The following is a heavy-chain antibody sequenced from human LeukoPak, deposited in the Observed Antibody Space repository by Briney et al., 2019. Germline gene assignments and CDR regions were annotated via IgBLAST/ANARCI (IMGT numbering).Heavy chain of an antibody. CDR3: AKDGSGWSNWFDP. CDR1: GFTFSSYM. D-gene: IGHD6-19*01. J-gene: IGHJ5*02. CDR2: ISTSSSYI. Sequence: GGSLRLSCAASGFTFSSYMMNWVRQAPGKGLEWVSSISTSSSYIYYADSVKGRFTISRDNAKNSLFLQMNSLRAENTAVYYCAKDGSGWSNWFDPWGQGTLVTVSS. V-gene: IGHV3-21*01.